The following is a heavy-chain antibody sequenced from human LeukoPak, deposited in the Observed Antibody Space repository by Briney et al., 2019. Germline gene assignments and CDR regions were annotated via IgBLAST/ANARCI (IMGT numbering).Heavy chain of an antibody. Sequence: GGSLRLSCAASGFTFDDYAMHWVRQAPGKGLEWVSGISWNSGSIGYADSVKGRFTISRDNAKNSLYLQMNSLRAEDTAVYYCARDRASIAVAGTNFDYWGQGTLVTVSS. D-gene: IGHD6-19*01. J-gene: IGHJ4*02. CDR2: ISWNSGSI. CDR3: ARDRASIAVAGTNFDY. V-gene: IGHV3-9*01. CDR1: GFTFDDYA.